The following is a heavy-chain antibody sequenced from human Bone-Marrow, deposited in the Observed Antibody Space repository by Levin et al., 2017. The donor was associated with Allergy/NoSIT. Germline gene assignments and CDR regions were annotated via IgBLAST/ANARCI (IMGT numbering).Heavy chain of an antibody. D-gene: IGHD6-25*01. V-gene: IGHV4-39*01. CDR2: VSNRGYT. Sequence: SETLSLTCTVSGGSTTSDGYFWVWFRQAPGKGPQWIASVSNRGYTYYTPSLKTRLTIALDASKNQVSLKVTSVTAADAAVYYCVRQAGPAAGYSPNYHGMDVWGQGTSVIVSS. J-gene: IGHJ6*02. CDR3: VRQAGPAAGYSPNYHGMDV. CDR1: GGSTTSDGYF.